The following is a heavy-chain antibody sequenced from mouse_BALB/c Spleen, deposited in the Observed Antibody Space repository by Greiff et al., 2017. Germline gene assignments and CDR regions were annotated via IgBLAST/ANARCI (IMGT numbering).Heavy chain of an antibody. D-gene: IGHD1-1*02. J-gene: IGHJ2*01. V-gene: IGHV5-15*02. CDR2: ISNLAYSI. CDR1: GFTFSGYG. CDR3: ARDGSHYFDY. Sequence: EVKLVESGGGLVQPGGSRKLSCAASGFTFSGYGMAWVRQAPGKGPEWVAFISNLAYSIYYADTVTGRFTISRDNAKNTLFLEMSSLRSEDTAMYYCARDGSHYFDYWGQGTTLTVSS.